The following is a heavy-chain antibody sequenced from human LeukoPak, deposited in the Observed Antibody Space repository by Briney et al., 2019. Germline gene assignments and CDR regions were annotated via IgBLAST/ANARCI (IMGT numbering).Heavy chain of an antibody. Sequence: SQTLSLTCAISGDSVSGNTVTWSWIRQSPSRGLEWLGRTYYRSKWYNDYALSVKGRISVNPDTSKNQFSLQLNSVTPEDTAVYYCARDLWPYFDFWGQGTLVTVSS. CDR3: ARDLWPYFDF. D-gene: IGHD3-16*01. CDR2: TYYRSKWYN. J-gene: IGHJ4*02. V-gene: IGHV6-1*01. CDR1: GDSVSGNTVT.